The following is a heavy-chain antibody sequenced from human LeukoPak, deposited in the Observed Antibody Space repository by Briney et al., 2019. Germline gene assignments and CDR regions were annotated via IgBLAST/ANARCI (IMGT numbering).Heavy chain of an antibody. CDR2: IRYDGSNK. D-gene: IGHD3-22*01. Sequence: PGGSLRLSCAASGFTFSSYGMHWVRQAPGKGLEWVAFIRYDGSNKYYADSVKGRFTISRDNSKNTLYLQMNSLRAEDTAVYYCAKDFYDSSGYDYYFDYWGQGTLVTVSS. CDR1: GFTFSSYG. J-gene: IGHJ4*02. V-gene: IGHV3-30*02. CDR3: AKDFYDSSGYDYYFDY.